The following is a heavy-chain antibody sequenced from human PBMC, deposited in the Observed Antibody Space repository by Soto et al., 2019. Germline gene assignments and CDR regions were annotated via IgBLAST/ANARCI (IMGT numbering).Heavy chain of an antibody. Sequence: SETLSLTCSVSGGSVRSGNHFWNWIRQPPGRGLEWLGYMYYTGVTNYNPSLKSRVSMSVDTSKNQFSLKLTSLTAADTAVYYCARGGEPLGYYGLDVWGQGTTVTVSS. J-gene: IGHJ6*02. CDR2: MYYTGVT. V-gene: IGHV4-61*01. CDR1: GGSVRSGNHF. D-gene: IGHD3-10*01. CDR3: ARGGEPLGYYGLDV.